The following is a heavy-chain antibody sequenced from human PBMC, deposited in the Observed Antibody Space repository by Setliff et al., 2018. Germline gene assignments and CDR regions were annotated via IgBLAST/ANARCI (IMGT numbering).Heavy chain of an antibody. CDR2: INGDGSIT. Sequence: PGGSLRLSCAASGLTFTSKWMHWVRQAPGKGLVWVSRINGDGSITSYADSVRGRFTISRDSSKNTLYLQMNSLRLEDTAVYYCARDNWVDSVMVTEKGEFWGQGTLVTVSS. D-gene: IGHD5-18*01. CDR3: ARDNWVDSVMVTEKGEF. CDR1: GLTFTSKW. V-gene: IGHV3-74*01. J-gene: IGHJ4*02.